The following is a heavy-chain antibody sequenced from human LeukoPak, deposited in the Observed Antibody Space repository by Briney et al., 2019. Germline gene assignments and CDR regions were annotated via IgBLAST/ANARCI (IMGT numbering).Heavy chain of an antibody. CDR1: GFTFSSYG. J-gene: IGHJ4*02. CDR2: IGGSGGTT. Sequence: GGTLRLSCAASGFTFSSYGMSWVRQAPGKGLEWVSTIGGSGGTTYYADSVKGLFTISRDNSKNTLYLQMHSLRAEDTAVYYCARKAGYYYGSGDYWGQGTLVTVSS. CDR3: ARKAGYYYGSGDY. V-gene: IGHV3-23*01. D-gene: IGHD3-10*01.